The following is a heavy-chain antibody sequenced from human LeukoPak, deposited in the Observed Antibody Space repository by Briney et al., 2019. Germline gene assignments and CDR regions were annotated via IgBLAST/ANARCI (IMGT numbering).Heavy chain of an antibody. CDR3: ARDPEPGTTGTGDY. J-gene: IGHJ4*02. CDR1: GGTFSSYA. D-gene: IGHD1-1*01. CDR2: IIPIFGTA. Sequence: SVKVSCKASGGTFSSYAISWVRQAPGQGLEWMGGIIPIFGTANYAQKFQGRVTITADESTSTAYMELSSLRSEDTAVYYCARDPEPGTTGTGDYWGQGTLVTVSS. V-gene: IGHV1-69*01.